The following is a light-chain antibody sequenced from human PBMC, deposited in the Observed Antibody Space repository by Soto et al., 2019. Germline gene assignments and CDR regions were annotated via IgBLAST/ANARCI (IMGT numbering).Light chain of an antibody. J-gene: IGKJ1*01. CDR3: QQYGTSPRA. V-gene: IGKV3-20*01. CDR1: QSVRSIY. Sequence: EIVLTQSPATLSLSPGERATLSCRASQSVRSIYFAWYQQKPGQAPRLVIYGVDRRASGIPDRFSGSGSGTDFTLTISRLEPEGFAVYYCQQYGTSPRAFGQGTRVELK. CDR2: GVD.